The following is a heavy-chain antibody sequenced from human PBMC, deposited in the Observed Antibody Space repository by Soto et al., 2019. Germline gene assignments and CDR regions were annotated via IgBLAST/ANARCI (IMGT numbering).Heavy chain of an antibody. CDR2: ISSSASTI. Sequence: AGGSLRLSCAASGFTFSDYYMSWIRQAPGKGLEWVSYISSSASTIYYADSVKGRFTISRDNAKNSLYLEMNSLRAEDTAVYYCAREGSGSYYYYYYYMDVWGKGTTVTVSS. J-gene: IGHJ6*03. V-gene: IGHV3-11*01. CDR3: AREGSGSYYYYYYYMDV. D-gene: IGHD3-10*01. CDR1: GFTFSDYY.